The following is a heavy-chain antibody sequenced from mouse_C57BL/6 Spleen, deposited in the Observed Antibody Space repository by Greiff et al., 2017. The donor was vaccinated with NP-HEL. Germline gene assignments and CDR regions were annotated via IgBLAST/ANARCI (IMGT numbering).Heavy chain of an antibody. V-gene: IGHV5-9*01. CDR2: ISGGGGNT. J-gene: IGHJ1*03. Sequence: EVQLVESGGGLVKPGGSLKLSCAASGFTFSSYTMSWVRQTPEKRLEWVATISGGGGNTYYPDSVKGRFTISRDNAKNTLYLQMSSLRSEDTALYYCARQLKEGYFDVWGTGTTVTVSA. CDR3: ARQLKEGYFDV. D-gene: IGHD1-3*01. CDR1: GFTFSSYT.